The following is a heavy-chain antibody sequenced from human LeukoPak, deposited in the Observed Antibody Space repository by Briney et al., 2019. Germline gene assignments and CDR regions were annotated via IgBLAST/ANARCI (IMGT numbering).Heavy chain of an antibody. J-gene: IGHJ4*02. CDR3: AKGKGGSGWYD. CDR1: GFTFSTYA. D-gene: IGHD6-19*01. V-gene: IGHV3-23*01. Sequence: PGGSLRLSCAASGFTFSTYAMSWVRQAPGRGLEWVSAVSDSGSGTYYADSVKGLFTISRDNSKNTLYLQMTSLRAEDTALYYCAKGKGGSGWYDWGQGTLVTVSS. CDR2: VSDSGSGT.